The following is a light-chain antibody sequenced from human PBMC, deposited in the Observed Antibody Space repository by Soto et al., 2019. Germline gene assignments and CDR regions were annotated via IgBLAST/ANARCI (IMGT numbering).Light chain of an antibody. CDR1: QGINNF. CDR3: QKYDSVPLP. CDR2: AAS. V-gene: IGKV1-27*01. J-gene: IGKJ4*01. Sequence: DIQMTQSPSSLSASVGDRVTITCRASQGINNFVAWYQQKPGEVPKLLIYAASTLQSGVPSRFSGSGFGTDFVLTISSLEPEDVATYYYQKYDSVPLPFGGGTRVEIK.